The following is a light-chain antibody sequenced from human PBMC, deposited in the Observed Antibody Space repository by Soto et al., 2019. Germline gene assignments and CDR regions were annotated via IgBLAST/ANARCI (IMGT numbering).Light chain of an antibody. CDR2: GTS. J-gene: IGKJ5*01. CDR3: QQLNSFPIT. Sequence: PGARATLSCRASQSVSSTYLAWYQQQPGQAPRLLMSGTSNRATGTPDRFSGSGSGTDFTLTISRLEPEDVATYYCQQLNSFPITFGQGTRLEIK. V-gene: IGKV3-20*01. CDR1: QSVSSTY.